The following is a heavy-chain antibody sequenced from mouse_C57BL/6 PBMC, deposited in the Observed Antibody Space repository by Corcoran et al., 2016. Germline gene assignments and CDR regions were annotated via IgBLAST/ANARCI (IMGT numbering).Heavy chain of an antibody. Sequence: EVQLQQSGPELVKPGASVKISCKASGYTFTDYYMNWVKQSHGKSLEWIGVINPYNGGTSYNQKFKGKATLTVDKSSSTAYMELNSLTSEDSAVYYCARYSFITTVGYFDYWGQGTTLTVSS. CDR2: INPYNGGT. CDR1: GYTFTDYY. CDR3: ARYSFITTVGYFDY. J-gene: IGHJ2*01. V-gene: IGHV1-19*01. D-gene: IGHD1-1*01.